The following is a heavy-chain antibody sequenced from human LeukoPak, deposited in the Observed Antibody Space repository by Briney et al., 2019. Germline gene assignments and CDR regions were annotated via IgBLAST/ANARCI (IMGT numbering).Heavy chain of an antibody. CDR3: ARDHGRVWFGDRA. CDR2: IYHSGST. CDR1: GYSISSGYY. J-gene: IGHJ4*02. D-gene: IGHD3-10*01. V-gene: IGHV4-38-2*02. Sequence: PSETLSLTCTVSGYSISSGYYWGWIRQPPGKGLEWIGSIYHSGSTYYNPSLKSRVTISVDTSKNQFSLKLSSVTAADTAVYYCARDHGRVWFGDRAWGQGTLVTVSS.